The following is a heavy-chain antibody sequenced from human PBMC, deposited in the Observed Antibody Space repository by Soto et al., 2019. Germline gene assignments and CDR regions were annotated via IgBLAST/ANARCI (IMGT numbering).Heavy chain of an antibody. CDR1: GGSISGYY. CDR2: LYTMGST. J-gene: IGHJ6*02. D-gene: IGHD3-10*01. CDR3: ARVRDYGLGTNRHYYGMDV. Sequence: QVQLQESGPGLVKSSETLSLTCTVSGGSISGYYWSWIRQPAGKGLEWIGRLYTMGSTNYNPSLQSLVTMSVDTSKNEFSRKVSSVTAADTAVYFCARVRDYGLGTNRHYYGMDVWGQGTTVTVSS. V-gene: IGHV4-4*07.